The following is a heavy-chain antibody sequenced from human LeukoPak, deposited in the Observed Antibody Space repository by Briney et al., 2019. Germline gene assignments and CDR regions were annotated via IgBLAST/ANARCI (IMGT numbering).Heavy chain of an antibody. D-gene: IGHD6-6*01. V-gene: IGHV1-24*01. J-gene: IGHJ4*02. CDR2: FDPEDGET. CDR3: AIGSVYSGSSGIDY. CDR1: GYTLTELS. Sequence: ASVKVSCKVSGYTLTELSMHWVRQAPGKGLEWMGGFDPEDGETIYAQKFQGRVTMTEDTSTDTAYMELSSLRSEDTAVYYCAIGSVYSGSSGIDYWGQGTLVTVSS.